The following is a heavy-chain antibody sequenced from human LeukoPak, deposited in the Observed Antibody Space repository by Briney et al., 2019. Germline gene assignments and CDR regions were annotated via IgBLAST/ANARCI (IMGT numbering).Heavy chain of an antibody. V-gene: IGHV3-48*01. CDR3: AKGGPFSTSSQKYFDP. D-gene: IGHD6-6*01. Sequence: GGSLRLSCAASGSSFSTYSMHWVRQAPGKGLEWVSYISSSSGLIYYADSVKGRFTISRDNAKNSLSLQMNSLRAEDTAVYYCAKGGPFSTSSQKYFDPWGQGSLVIVS. J-gene: IGHJ5*02. CDR1: GSSFSTYS. CDR2: ISSSSGLI.